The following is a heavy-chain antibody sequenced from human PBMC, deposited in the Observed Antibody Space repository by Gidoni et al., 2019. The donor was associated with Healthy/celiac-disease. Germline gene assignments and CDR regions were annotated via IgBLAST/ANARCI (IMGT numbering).Heavy chain of an antibody. J-gene: IGHJ4*02. D-gene: IGHD2-15*01. CDR3: ARDVVVVVAATLDTKAFFDY. CDR2: INHSGST. CDR1: GGSFSGYY. Sequence: QVQLQQWGAGLLKPSETLSLTCAVYGGSFSGYYWSWIRQPPGKGLEWIGEINHSGSTNYNPSLKSRVTISVDTSKNQFSLKLSSVTAADTAVYYCARDVVVVVAATLDTKAFFDYWGQGTLVTVSS. V-gene: IGHV4-34*01.